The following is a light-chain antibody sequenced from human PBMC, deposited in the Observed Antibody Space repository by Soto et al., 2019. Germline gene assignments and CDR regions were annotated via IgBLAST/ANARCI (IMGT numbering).Light chain of an antibody. CDR2: SNN. J-gene: IGLJ2*01. Sequence: QSVLTQPPSASGTPGQRVTISCSGSSSNIGSNYVYWYQQLPGTAPKLLIYSNNQRPSGVPDRFSGSKSGTSASLAISGLRPEAEADYYCAAWDDSLSVGIFGAGTKVTVL. V-gene: IGLV1-47*02. CDR1: SSNIGSNY. CDR3: AAWDDSLSVGI.